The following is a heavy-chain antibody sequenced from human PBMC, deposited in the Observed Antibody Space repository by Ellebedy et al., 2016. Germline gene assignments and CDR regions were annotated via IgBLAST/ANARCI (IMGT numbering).Heavy chain of an antibody. D-gene: IGHD3-16*01. CDR2: MRGDGAKT. V-gene: IGHV3-23*01. J-gene: IGHJ5*02. CDR3: VRGVGGTSLNWFDP. CDR1: GLTVSSFF. Sequence: GGSLRLSXAPSGLTVSSFFMGWVRQAPGKGLEWVSTMRGDGAKTHLADSVKGRFTMSRDIPKNTVYLQMNRLRAEDTAVYYCVRGVGGTSLNWFDPWGQGTLVTVSS.